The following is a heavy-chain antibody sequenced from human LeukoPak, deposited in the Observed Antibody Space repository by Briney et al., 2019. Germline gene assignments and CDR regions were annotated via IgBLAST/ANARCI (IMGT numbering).Heavy chain of an antibody. CDR1: GGTFSSYA. V-gene: IGHV1-69*05. CDR3: AREGDGDYVLDY. CDR2: IIPIFGTA. J-gene: IGHJ4*03. Sequence: SVKVSCKASGGTFSSYAISWVRQAPGQGLEWMGGIIPIFGTANYAQKFQGRVTITTDESTSTAYMELSSLRSEDTAVYYCAREGDGDYVLDYWGQGTTVTVSS. D-gene: IGHD4-17*01.